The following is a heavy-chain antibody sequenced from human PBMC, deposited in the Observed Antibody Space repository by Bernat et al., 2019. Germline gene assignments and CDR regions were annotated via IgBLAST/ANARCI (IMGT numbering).Heavy chain of an antibody. V-gene: IGHV3-11*05. D-gene: IGHD3-22*01. CDR1: GFTFSDYY. CDR2: ISSSSSYT. CDR3: ARLAYYDSSGYKGFDY. Sequence: QVQLVESGGGLVKPGGSLRLSCAASGFTFSDYYMSWIRQAPGKGLEWVSYISSSSSYTNYADSVKGRFTISRDNAKNSLYLQMNSLRAEDTAVYYCARLAYYDSSGYKGFDYWGQGTLVTVSS. J-gene: IGHJ4*02.